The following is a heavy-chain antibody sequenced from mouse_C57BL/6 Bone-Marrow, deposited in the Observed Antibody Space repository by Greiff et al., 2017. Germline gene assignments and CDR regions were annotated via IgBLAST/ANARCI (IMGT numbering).Heavy chain of an antibody. Sequence: VQLQQPGAELVRPGSSVKLSCKASGYTFTSYWLHWVKQRPIQGLEWIGNIDPSDSETHYNQKFKDKATLTVDKSSSTAYMQLSSLTSEDSAVYYCARERVHVIPYFDVWGTGTTVTVSS. V-gene: IGHV1-52*01. D-gene: IGHD5-1*01. J-gene: IGHJ1*03. CDR3: ARERVHVIPYFDV. CDR2: IDPSDSET. CDR1: GYTFTSYW.